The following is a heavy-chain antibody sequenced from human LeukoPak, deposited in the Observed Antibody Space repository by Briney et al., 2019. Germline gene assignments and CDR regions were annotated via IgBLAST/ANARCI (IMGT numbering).Heavy chain of an antibody. D-gene: IGHD5-24*01. J-gene: IGHJ4*02. V-gene: IGHV1-18*01. Sequence: ASVKVSCKASGYTFTSYGISWVRQAPGQGLEWMGWISAYNGNTNYAQKLQGRVTMTTDTSTSTAYMELRSLRSDDTAVYYCARDRSGDGYKSSNYWGQETLVTVSS. CDR3: ARDRSGDGYKSSNY. CDR2: ISAYNGNT. CDR1: GYTFTSYG.